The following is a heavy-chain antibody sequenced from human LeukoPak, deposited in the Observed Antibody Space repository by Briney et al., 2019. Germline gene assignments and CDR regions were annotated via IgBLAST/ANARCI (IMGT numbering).Heavy chain of an antibody. J-gene: IGHJ4*02. CDR2: IKPNNGDT. D-gene: IGHD1-26*01. CDR3: TTGAYQYFDH. Sequence: DSVKISCKASGYTFTGQWMHWVRQAPGQGPECMGWIKPNNGDTTYSQKFQGRVTITRDTASSTVYMELSELESDDTAVYFCTTGAYQYFDHWGQGTLVTVSS. CDR1: GYTFTGQW. V-gene: IGHV1-2*02.